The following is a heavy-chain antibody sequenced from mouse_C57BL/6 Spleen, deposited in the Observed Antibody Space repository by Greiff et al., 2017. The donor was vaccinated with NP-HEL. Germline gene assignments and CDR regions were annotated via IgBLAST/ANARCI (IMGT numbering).Heavy chain of an antibody. J-gene: IGHJ4*01. Sequence: VQLQQPGAELVKPGASVKLSCKASGYTFTSYWMHWVKQRPGQGLEWIGMIHPNSGSTNYNEKFKSKATLTVDKSSSTAYMQLSSLTSEDSAVYYCARSDSSGYVWYAMDYWGQGTSVTVS. CDR2: IHPNSGST. V-gene: IGHV1-64*01. CDR1: GYTFTSYW. CDR3: ARSDSSGYVWYAMDY. D-gene: IGHD3-2*02.